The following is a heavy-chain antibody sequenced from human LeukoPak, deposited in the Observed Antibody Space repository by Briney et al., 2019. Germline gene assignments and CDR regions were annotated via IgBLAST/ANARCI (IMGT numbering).Heavy chain of an antibody. Sequence: GGSLRLSCTASGFTFGDYAMSWVRQAPGKGLEWVGFIRSKAYGGTTEYAASVKGRFTISRDDSKSIAYLQMNSLKTEDTAVYYCTRRKSSSSGLDVRGKGTTVTVSS. J-gene: IGHJ6*04. CDR2: IRSKAYGGTT. D-gene: IGHD6-6*01. CDR1: GFTFGDYA. V-gene: IGHV3-49*04. CDR3: TRRKSSSSGLDV.